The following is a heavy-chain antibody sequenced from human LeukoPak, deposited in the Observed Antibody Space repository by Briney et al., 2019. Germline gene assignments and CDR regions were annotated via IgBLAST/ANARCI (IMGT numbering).Heavy chain of an antibody. Sequence: GGSLRLSCAASGFTFTRYTMHWVRQAPGKGLEWVAVISYDGSNKYNADSVKGRFTISRDNSKSTLYLQMNSLRGDDTAVYYCARTYSSGWYYFDYWGQGTLVTVSS. CDR2: ISYDGSNK. J-gene: IGHJ4*02. CDR3: ARTYSSGWYYFDY. CDR1: GFTFTRYT. V-gene: IGHV3-30-3*01. D-gene: IGHD6-19*01.